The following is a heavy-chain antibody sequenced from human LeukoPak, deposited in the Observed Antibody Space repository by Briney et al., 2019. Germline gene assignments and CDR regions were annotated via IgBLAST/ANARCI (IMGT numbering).Heavy chain of an antibody. J-gene: IGHJ1*01. CDR3: ARRGDSRGYYFD. Sequence: GGSLRFSCAASGFTFSSHWMTWVRQAPGKGLEWVANIKQDGSERYYVDSLKGRFTISRDNAKNSLYLEMNSLRVEDTAVYYCARRGDSRGYYFDWGQGTLVIVSS. CDR2: IKQDGSER. V-gene: IGHV3-7*03. CDR1: GFTFSSHW. D-gene: IGHD3-22*01.